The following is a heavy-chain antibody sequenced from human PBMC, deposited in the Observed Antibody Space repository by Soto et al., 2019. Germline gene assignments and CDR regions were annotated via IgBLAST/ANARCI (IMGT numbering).Heavy chain of an antibody. CDR3: ARHGELPNTTWFDP. V-gene: IGHV5-10-1*03. CDR2: IDPRDSYT. J-gene: IGHJ5*02. D-gene: IGHD1-7*01. CDR1: GYSFTSYW. Sequence: EVQLVQSGAEVKKPGESLRIYCKGSGYSFTSYWISWVRQMPGKGLELMGRIDPRDSYTNYIPSFQGHLPISADKSSSTAYLQWSSVKASDTAMYYCARHGELPNTTWFDPWGQGTLVTVSS.